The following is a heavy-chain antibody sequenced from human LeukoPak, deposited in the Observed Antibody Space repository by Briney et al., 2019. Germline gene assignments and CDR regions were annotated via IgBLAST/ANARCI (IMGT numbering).Heavy chain of an antibody. CDR2: IYSGGST. Sequence: PGGSLRLSCAVSGFTVSSNYMSWVRQAPGKGLEWVSVIYSGGSTYYADSVKGRFTISRDNSKNTLYLQMNSLRAEDTAVYYCARVEMATMNFDYWGQGTLVTVSS. V-gene: IGHV3-53*01. J-gene: IGHJ4*02. CDR1: GFTVSSNY. CDR3: ARVEMATMNFDY. D-gene: IGHD5-24*01.